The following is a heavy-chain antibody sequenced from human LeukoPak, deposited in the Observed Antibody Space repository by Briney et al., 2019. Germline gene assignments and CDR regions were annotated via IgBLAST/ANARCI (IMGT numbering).Heavy chain of an antibody. V-gene: IGHV4-4*02. CDR3: ANGVMVYENYYYYYMDV. CDR1: GGSISSSNW. CDR2: IYHSGST. J-gene: IGHJ6*03. Sequence: SETLSLTCAVSGGSISSSNWWSWVRQPPGKGLEWIGEIYHSGSTNYNPSLKSRVTISVDKSKNQFSLKLSSVTAADTAVYYCANGVMVYENYYYYYMDVWGKGTTVTISS. D-gene: IGHD2-8*01.